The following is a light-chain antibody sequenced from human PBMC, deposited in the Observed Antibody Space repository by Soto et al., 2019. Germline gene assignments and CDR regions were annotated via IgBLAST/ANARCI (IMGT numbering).Light chain of an antibody. V-gene: IGLV4-60*02. J-gene: IGLJ3*02. CDR1: SGHSSYI. CDR2: LEGRGSY. CDR3: ETWDSNGNWV. Sequence: QSVLTQSSSASASLGSSVKLTCTLSSGHSSYIIAWHQQQPGKAPRYLMKLEGRGSYNKGSGVPDRFSGSSSGADRYLTISNLQFEDEADYYCETWDSNGNWVFGGGTKVTVL.